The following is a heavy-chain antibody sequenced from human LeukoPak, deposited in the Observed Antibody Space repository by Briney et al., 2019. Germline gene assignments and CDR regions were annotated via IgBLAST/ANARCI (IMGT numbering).Heavy chain of an antibody. D-gene: IGHD6-13*01. J-gene: IGHJ4*02. CDR3: ARQQLVTDFDY. CDR1: GYTFTNYD. V-gene: IGHV1-8*01. Sequence: ASVKVSCKAAGYTFTNYDINWERQATGQGLEWMGWMNPNSGNTGYAQKFQGRVTMTRNTSISTAYMELSSLRSEDTAVYYCARQQLVTDFDYWGQGTLVTVSS. CDR2: MNPNSGNT.